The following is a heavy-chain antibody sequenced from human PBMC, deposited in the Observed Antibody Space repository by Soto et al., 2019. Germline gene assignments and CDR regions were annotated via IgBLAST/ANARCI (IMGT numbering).Heavy chain of an antibody. CDR2: ISSDGSNK. J-gene: IGHJ4*02. D-gene: IGHD3-22*01. Sequence: GGSLRLSCAVYGFTFRSYAMHWVRQAPGKGLGWVASISSDGSNKYYADSVKGLFTISRDNYNNTLYLQMNSLRAEDTAMYYCAGDLMFYYDRHIPAYWGQGTLVTVSS. CDR1: GFTFRSYA. CDR3: AGDLMFYYDRHIPAY. V-gene: IGHV3-30-3*01.